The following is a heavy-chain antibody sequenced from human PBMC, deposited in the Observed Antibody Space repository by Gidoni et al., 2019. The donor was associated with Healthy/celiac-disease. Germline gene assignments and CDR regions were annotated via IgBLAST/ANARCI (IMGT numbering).Heavy chain of an antibody. CDR2: IIPIFGTA. CDR1: GGTFSSYA. Sequence: QVQLVQSGAEVKKPGSSVKVSCKASGGTFSSYAISWVRQAPGQGLEGMGGIIPIFGTANYAQKFQGRVTITADESTSTAYMELSSLRSEDTAVYYCAAWLGEEAPGHENYYYYYGMDVWGQGTTVTVSS. V-gene: IGHV1-69*01. D-gene: IGHD3-10*01. CDR3: AAWLGEEAPGHENYYYYYGMDV. J-gene: IGHJ6*02.